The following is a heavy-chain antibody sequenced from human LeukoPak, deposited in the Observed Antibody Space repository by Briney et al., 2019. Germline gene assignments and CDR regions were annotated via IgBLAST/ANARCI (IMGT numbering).Heavy chain of an antibody. CDR3: ARDHSSSCQLFDY. CDR2: INPNSGGT. V-gene: IGHV1-2*02. J-gene: IGHJ4*02. CDR1: GYTFTGYY. D-gene: IGHD6-13*01. Sequence: GASVKVSCKASGYTFTGYYKHWVRQAPGQGLEWMGWINPNSGGTNYAQKFQGRVTMIRDTSISTAYMELSRLRSDDTAVYYCARDHSSSCQLFDYWGQGTLVTVSS.